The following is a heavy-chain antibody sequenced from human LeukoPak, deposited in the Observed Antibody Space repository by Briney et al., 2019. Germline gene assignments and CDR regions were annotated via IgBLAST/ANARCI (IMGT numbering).Heavy chain of an antibody. V-gene: IGHV4-39*06. CDR2: IYYSGST. D-gene: IGHD1-20*01. CDR1: GGSFSGYY. J-gene: IGHJ6*03. CDR3: ASRSTPPVYNWNDGGHYMDV. Sequence: SETLSLTCAVYGGSFSGYYWGWIRQPPGKGLEWIGSIYYSGSTYYNPSLKSRVTISVDTSKNQFPLKLSSVTAADTAVYYCASRSTPPVYNWNDGGHYMDVWGKGTTVTVSS.